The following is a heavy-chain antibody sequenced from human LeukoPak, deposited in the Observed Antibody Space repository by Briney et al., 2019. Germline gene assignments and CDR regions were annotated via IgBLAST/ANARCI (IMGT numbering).Heavy chain of an antibody. V-gene: IGHV4-34*01. CDR1: GGSFSGYY. CDR2: INHSGST. Sequence: SETLSLTCTVYGGSFSGYYWSWIRQPPGRGLEWIGEINHSGSTNYNPSLKSRVTISVDTSKNQFSLKLRSVTAADTAVYYCARLYGNYQNYFDYWGQGTLVTVSS. CDR3: ARLYGNYQNYFDY. J-gene: IGHJ4*02. D-gene: IGHD1-7*01.